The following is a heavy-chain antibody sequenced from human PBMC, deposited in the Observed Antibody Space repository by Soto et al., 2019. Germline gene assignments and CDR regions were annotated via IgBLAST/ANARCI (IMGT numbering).Heavy chain of an antibody. Sequence: EVQLVESAGGLVKPGGSLRLSCVASGFSFNEAWMNWVRQAPGQGLEWVGRIKTSAGGGATNYAAPVQGRFTISRDDSKNTLYRHMNSPRTEDTAIYYCTTGSVEGIWGQGTTVIVS. CDR2: IKTSAGGGAT. CDR3: TTGSVEGI. D-gene: IGHD2-15*01. V-gene: IGHV3-15*07. J-gene: IGHJ6*02. CDR1: GFSFNEAW.